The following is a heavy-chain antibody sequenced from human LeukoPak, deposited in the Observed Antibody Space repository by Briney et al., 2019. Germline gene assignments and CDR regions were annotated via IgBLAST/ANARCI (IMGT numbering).Heavy chain of an antibody. V-gene: IGHV3-11*01. CDR3: ARDYCSSTSCYHGGYYYDSSGYDSRGYFDY. CDR2: ISSSVSTI. CDR1: GLTLSDYY. J-gene: IGHJ4*02. Sequence: RGSRRLSCAASGLTLSDYYMSWSRHAPGKGLGWGSYISSSVSTIYYTDSVKGRFTISRENAKNSLYLQMNSLRAEDTAVYYCARDYCSSTSCYHGGYYYDSSGYDSRGYFDYWGQGNLVSVSS. D-gene: IGHD3-22*01.